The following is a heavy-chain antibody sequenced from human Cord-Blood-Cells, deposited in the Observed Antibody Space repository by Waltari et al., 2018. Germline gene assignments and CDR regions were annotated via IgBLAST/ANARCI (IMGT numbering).Heavy chain of an antibody. D-gene: IGHD5-12*01. CDR1: GFTFTSSA. CDR3: AAVRRDGYNYYFDY. CDR2: IVVGSGNT. J-gene: IGHJ4*02. V-gene: IGHV1-58*01. Sequence: QMQLVQSGPEVKKPGTSVKVSCKASGFTFTSSAVQWVRQARGQRLEWIGWIVVGSGNTNYAQKFQERVTITREMSTSTAYMELSSLGSEDTAVYYCAAVRRDGYNYYFDYWGQGTLVTVSS.